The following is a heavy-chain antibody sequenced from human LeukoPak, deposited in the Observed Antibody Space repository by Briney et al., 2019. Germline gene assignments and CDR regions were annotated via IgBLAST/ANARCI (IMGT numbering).Heavy chain of an antibody. V-gene: IGHV3-30*02. Sequence: GGSLRLSCVASGFTFNSYGMHWVRQAPGKGLEWLAFLRFDGTGKHYADSVKGRFTISRDNSKNTLYLQMDSLRPDDTAVYYCARGGGYCSTTSCYTGIIRGWFDPWGQGTLVTVSS. CDR2: LRFDGTGK. CDR1: GFTFNSYG. D-gene: IGHD2-2*02. J-gene: IGHJ5*02. CDR3: ARGGGYCSTTSCYTGIIRGWFDP.